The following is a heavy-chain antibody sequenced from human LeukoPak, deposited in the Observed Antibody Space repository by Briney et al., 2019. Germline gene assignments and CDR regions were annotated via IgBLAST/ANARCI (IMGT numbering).Heavy chain of an antibody. Sequence: GGSLRLSCTASGFTFSNAWMSWIRQPPGNGLESIGRIKSKTDTGITAYAAPAKGIFTIPNNNSKNTLYLQMNSLKTEDTAVYYCTTGCSGGSLIADFDYWGQGTLVTVSS. J-gene: IGHJ4*02. D-gene: IGHD2-15*01. V-gene: IGHV3-15*01. CDR3: TTGCSGGSLIADFDY. CDR1: GFTFSNAW. CDR2: IKSKTDTGIT.